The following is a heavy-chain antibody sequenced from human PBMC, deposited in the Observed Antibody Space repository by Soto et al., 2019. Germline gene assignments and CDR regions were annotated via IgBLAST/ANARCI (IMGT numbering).Heavy chain of an antibody. J-gene: IGHJ6*02. CDR3: AKDPHCSSTSCYRTPQRQDDCYYCYGMRV. D-gene: IGHD2-2*01. CDR1: GYTFTSYA. V-gene: IGHV1-3*01. Sequence: ASVKASCKASGYTFTSYAMHWVRPAHGQRLEWMGWIKAGNGNTKYSQKFQGRVTITRDTAASTAYMELSSLRSEDTAVYYCAKDPHCSSTSCYRTPQRQDDCYYCYGMRVWGQGTTVTVSS. CDR2: IKAGNGNT.